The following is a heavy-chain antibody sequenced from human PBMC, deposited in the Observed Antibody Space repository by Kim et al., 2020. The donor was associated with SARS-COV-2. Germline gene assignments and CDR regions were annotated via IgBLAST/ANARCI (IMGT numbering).Heavy chain of an antibody. CDR1: GYTFTSYS. CDR3: ARDGRSADYYFDY. CDR2: INASNVNT. Sequence: ASVKVSCKTSGYTFTSYSLHWVRQAPGQRLEWMGWINASNVNTKYSQKFQGRVTISWDTSASAASIELTSLRSEDTAVYYCARDGRSADYYFDYWGQGTLFTASS. J-gene: IGHJ4*02. V-gene: IGHV1-3*01.